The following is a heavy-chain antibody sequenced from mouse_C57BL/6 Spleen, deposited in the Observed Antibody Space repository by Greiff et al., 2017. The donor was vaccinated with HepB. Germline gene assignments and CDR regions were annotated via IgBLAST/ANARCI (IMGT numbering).Heavy chain of an antibody. V-gene: IGHV1-81*01. CDR3: AFWWSLDYYGRSSLSFDV. CDR2: IYPRSGNT. J-gene: IGHJ1*02. D-gene: IGHD1-1*01. CDR1: GYTFTSYG. Sequence: QVQLQQSGAELARPGASVKLSCKASGYTFTSYGISWVKQRNGQGLEWIGEIYPRSGNTYYNEKFKGKATLTADKSSSTAYMELRSLTSEDSAVYFCAFWWSLDYYGRSSLSFDVWGAGTPSTVSS.